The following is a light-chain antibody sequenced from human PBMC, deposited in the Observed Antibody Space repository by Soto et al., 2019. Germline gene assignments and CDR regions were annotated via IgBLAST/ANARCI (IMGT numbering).Light chain of an antibody. CDR3: SSYTSRNTLERV. CDR1: SSDIGGYIY. CDR2: EVT. V-gene: IGLV2-14*01. Sequence: QSVLTQPASVSGSPGQSITISCTGTSSDIGGYIYVSWYQHHPGKAPKLMIYEVTNRPSGVSHRFSGSKSGNTASLTISGLQPEDEADYYCSSYTSRNTLERVFGTGTKLTVL. J-gene: IGLJ1*01.